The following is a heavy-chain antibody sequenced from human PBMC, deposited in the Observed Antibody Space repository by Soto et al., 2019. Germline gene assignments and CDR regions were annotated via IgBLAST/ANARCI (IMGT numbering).Heavy chain of an antibody. CDR2: INSDGSST. Sequence: EVQLVESGGGLVQPGGSLRLSCAASGFTFSSYWMHWVRQVPGKGLVWVSRINSDGSSTTYADSVKGRFTISRDNAEKTLYRQMNSLRAEDTCVYYCAAVDTCWSTSGYAVFDSWGQGTLVPVSS. D-gene: IGHD2-2*01. CDR1: GFTFSSYW. J-gene: IGHJ4*02. CDR3: AAVDTCWSTSGYAVFDS. V-gene: IGHV3-74*01.